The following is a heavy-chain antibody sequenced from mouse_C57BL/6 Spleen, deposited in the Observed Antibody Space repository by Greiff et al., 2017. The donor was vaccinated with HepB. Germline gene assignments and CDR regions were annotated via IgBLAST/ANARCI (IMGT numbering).Heavy chain of an antibody. D-gene: IGHD2-5*01. V-gene: IGHV1-26*01. Sequence: VQLQQSGPELVKPGASVKISCKASGYTFTDYYMNWVKQSHGKSLEWIGDINPNNGGTSYNQKFKGKATLTVDKSSSTAYMELRSLTSEDSAVYYCARGHSNYEGWFAYWGQGTLVTVSA. CDR2: INPNNGGT. CDR3: ARGHSNYEGWFAY. CDR1: GYTFTDYY. J-gene: IGHJ3*01.